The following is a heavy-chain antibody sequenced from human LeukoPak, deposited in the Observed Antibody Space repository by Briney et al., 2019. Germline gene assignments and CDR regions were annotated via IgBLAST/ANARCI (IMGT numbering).Heavy chain of an antibody. CDR1: GYTFTSYG. CDR3: ARDLVFVAAAGSGGWFDP. D-gene: IGHD6-13*01. V-gene: IGHV1-18*01. CDR2: ISAYNGNT. J-gene: IGHJ5*02. Sequence: ASVKVSCKASGYTFTSYGISWVRQAPGQGLEWMGWISAYNGNTNYAQKLQGRVTMTTDTSTSTAYMELRSLRSDDTAVYYCARDLVFVAAAGSGGWFDPWGQGTLVTVSS.